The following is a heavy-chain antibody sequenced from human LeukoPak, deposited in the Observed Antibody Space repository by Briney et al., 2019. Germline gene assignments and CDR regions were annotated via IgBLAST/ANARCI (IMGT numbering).Heavy chain of an antibody. CDR1: GGSLSSYY. Sequence: SETLSLTCTVSGGSLSSYYWSWLRQPPGKGLEWIGYIYYSGSTNYNPSLKSRVTISVDTSKNQFSLRLSSVTAADTAVYYCASGEDWYFDLWGRGTLVTVSS. V-gene: IGHV4-59*01. CDR2: IYYSGST. CDR3: ASGEDWYFDL. J-gene: IGHJ2*01.